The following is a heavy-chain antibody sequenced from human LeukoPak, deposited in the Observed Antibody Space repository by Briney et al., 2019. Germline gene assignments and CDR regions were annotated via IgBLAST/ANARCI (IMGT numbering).Heavy chain of an antibody. J-gene: IGHJ1*01. V-gene: IGHV4-59*08. Sequence: SETLSLTCTVSGGSISSYYWSWIRQPPGKGLEWIGYIYYSGSTNYNPSLKSRVTISVDTSKNQFSLKLSSVTAADTAVYYCASYRIVDSSSWYRGAEYFQHWGQGTLVTVSS. CDR3: ASYRIVDSSSWYRGAEYFQH. CDR1: GGSISSYY. CDR2: IYYSGST. D-gene: IGHD6-13*01.